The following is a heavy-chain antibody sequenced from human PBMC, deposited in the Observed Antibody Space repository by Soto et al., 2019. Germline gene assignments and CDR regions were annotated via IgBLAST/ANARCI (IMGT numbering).Heavy chain of an antibody. J-gene: IGHJ3*02. Sequence: GGSLRLSCGASGFTFSTYNMHWVRQGPGKGLVWVSRINSDGSSTRYADSVKGRFTISRDNAKNTLYLQMNSLRVEDTAVYYCTRLQGYSYGSDAFDIWGQGTMVTVSS. CDR2: INSDGSST. D-gene: IGHD5-18*01. CDR3: TRLQGYSYGSDAFDI. V-gene: IGHV3-74*01. CDR1: GFTFSTYN.